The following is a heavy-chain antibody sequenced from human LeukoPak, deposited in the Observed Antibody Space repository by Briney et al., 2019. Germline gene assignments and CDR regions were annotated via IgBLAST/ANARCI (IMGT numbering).Heavy chain of an antibody. CDR2: ISFDGTNK. D-gene: IGHD3-10*01. Sequence: PGRSLRLSCAASGFTFSNYAMHWVRQAPGQGLEWVAVISFDGTNKYYANSVQGRFTISRDNSRNTLYLQMNSLRAEDTALYYCARDMYDNGWSSFDYWGQGTTVTVSS. CDR1: GFTFSNYA. J-gene: IGHJ4*03. V-gene: IGHV3-30-3*01. CDR3: ARDMYDNGWSSFDY.